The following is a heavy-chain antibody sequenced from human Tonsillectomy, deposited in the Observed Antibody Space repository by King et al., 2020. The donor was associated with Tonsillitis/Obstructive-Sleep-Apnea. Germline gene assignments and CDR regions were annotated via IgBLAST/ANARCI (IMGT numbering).Heavy chain of an antibody. D-gene: IGHD1-26*01. V-gene: IGHV1-18*01. J-gene: IGHJ5*02. CDR2: ISAYNGDT. Sequence: VQLVESGAEVKKPGASVKVSCKASGYTFTSYGIIWVRQAPGQGLEWMGWISAYNGDTNYAQKFQGRVTMTTDTSTSTAYMEVRSLRSDDTAVYYFARVSAFAWELLPVDPWGQGTLVTVSS. CDR1: GYTFTSYG. CDR3: ARVSAFAWELLPVDP.